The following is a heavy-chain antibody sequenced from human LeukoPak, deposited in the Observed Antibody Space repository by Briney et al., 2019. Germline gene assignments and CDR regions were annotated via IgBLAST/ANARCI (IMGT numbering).Heavy chain of an antibody. CDR1: GFTFSDYY. V-gene: IGHV3-11*04. J-gene: IGHJ3*02. CDR3: XXXXXXSSSRGAFDI. Sequence: CXVSGFTFSDYYMSWIRQAPGKGLEWVSYISRSGTTIYYADSVKGRFTISRDNGKNSLYVQMKRLRDEDTAVYDXXXXXXXSSSRGAFDIWGQGTMVTVSS. CDR2: ISRSGTTI.